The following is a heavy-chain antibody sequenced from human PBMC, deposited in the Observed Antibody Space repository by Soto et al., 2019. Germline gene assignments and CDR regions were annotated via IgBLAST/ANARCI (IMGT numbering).Heavy chain of an antibody. CDR1: GGSISSGAYY. Sequence: QVQLQESGPGLVKPSQTLSLTCTVSGGSISSGAYYWSWIRQHPGKGLEWIGYIYYSGSTYYNPSLKSRVTRSVDTSKTHFSLKLSSVTAADTAVYYCASEASDYYASGARDYWGQGTPVTVSS. CDR2: IYYSGST. CDR3: ASEASDYYASGARDY. J-gene: IGHJ4*02. V-gene: IGHV4-31*03. D-gene: IGHD3-10*01.